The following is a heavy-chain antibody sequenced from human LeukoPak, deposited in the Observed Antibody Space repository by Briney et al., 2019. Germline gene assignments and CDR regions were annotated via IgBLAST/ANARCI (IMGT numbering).Heavy chain of an antibody. CDR1: GYTFTGYY. Sequence: ASVKVSCKASGYTFTGYYMHWVRQAPGQGLEWMGWINPNSGGTNYAQKFQGRVTMTRDTSISTAYMELSRLRSDDTAVYYCARDFPNKDWGSCAFDIWGQGTMVTVSS. J-gene: IGHJ3*02. D-gene: IGHD7-27*01. CDR3: ARDFPNKDWGSCAFDI. CDR2: INPNSGGT. V-gene: IGHV1-2*02.